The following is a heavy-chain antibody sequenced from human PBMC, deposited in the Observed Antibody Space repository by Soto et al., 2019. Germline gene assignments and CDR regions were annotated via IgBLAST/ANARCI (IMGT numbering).Heavy chain of an antibody. Sequence: SETLSLTCTVSGGSISSSSYYWVWIRQPPGKGLEWIGSIYYSGSTYYNPSLKSRVTISVDTSKNQFSLKLSSVTAADTAVYYCARQHSYDSSGYYSGLNFDYWGQGTLVTVSS. V-gene: IGHV4-39*01. CDR2: IYYSGST. D-gene: IGHD3-22*01. CDR3: ARQHSYDSSGYYSGLNFDY. CDR1: GGSISSSSYY. J-gene: IGHJ4*02.